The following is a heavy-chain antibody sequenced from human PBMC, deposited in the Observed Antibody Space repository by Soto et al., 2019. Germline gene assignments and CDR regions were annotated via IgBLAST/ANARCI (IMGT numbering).Heavy chain of an antibody. J-gene: IGHJ4*02. Sequence: ASVKVSCKTSGYTFSSYSINWVRQAPGQGLEWMAWISTYSGNTHYAERVQGRVTVILDKSARTAFMEMRGLTSDDTAVYFCARDNGYYDLWGQGTLVTVSS. CDR1: GYTFSSYS. CDR2: ISTYSGNT. CDR3: ARDNGYYDL. V-gene: IGHV1-18*04.